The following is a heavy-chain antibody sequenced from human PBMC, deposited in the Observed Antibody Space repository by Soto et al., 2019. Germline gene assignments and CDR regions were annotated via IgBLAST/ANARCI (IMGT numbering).Heavy chain of an antibody. CDR1: GFIFSSYW. CDR2: INSDGSST. V-gene: IGHV3-74*01. J-gene: IGHJ5*02. Sequence: EVQLVESGGGLVQPGGSLRLSCAASGFIFSSYWMHWVRQAPGKGLVWVSRINSDGSSTSYADSVKGRFTVSRDNAKNTLYLQMNSLRAEDTAVYYCARTYGSGWYWGWFDPWGQGTLVTVSS. D-gene: IGHD6-19*01. CDR3: ARTYGSGWYWGWFDP.